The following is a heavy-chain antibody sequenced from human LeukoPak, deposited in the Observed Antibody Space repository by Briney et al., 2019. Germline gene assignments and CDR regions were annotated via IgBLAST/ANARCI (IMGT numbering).Heavy chain of an antibody. D-gene: IGHD3-10*01. CDR1: GFTFSNYA. CDR3: AKVVSTGSYFDY. V-gene: IGHV3-23*01. Sequence: GGSLRLSCAASGFTFSNYAMNWVRQAPGKGLEWVSGISGSGGSTYYADSVRGRFTTSRDNSKNTLYLQMNSLRAEDTAVYYCAKVVSTGSYFDYWGQGTLVTVSS. J-gene: IGHJ4*02. CDR2: ISGSGGST.